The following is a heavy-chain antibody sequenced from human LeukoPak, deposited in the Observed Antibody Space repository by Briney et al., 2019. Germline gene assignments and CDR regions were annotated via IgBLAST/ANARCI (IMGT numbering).Heavy chain of an antibody. D-gene: IGHD1-26*01. CDR2: INPNSGGT. J-gene: IGHJ4*02. V-gene: IGHV1-2*02. CDR3: ARALVGAFPD. CDR1: GYSFIGYY. Sequence: ASVKVSCKASGYSFIGYYMQWVRQAPGQGLEWMGWINPNSGGTNYAQKFQGRVTMTRDTSISTAYMELSRLRSDDTAVYYCARALVGAFPDWGQGTLVTVSS.